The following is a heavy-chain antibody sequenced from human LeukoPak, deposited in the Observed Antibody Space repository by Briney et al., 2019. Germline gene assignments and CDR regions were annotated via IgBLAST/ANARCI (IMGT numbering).Heavy chain of an antibody. CDR3: ARGLSETHRSSRGNYFDY. D-gene: IGHD6-13*01. CDR1: GFTFSSYW. CDR2: INSDGSST. Sequence: SGGSLRLSCAASGFTFSSYWMHWVRQAPGKGLVWVSRINSDGSSTSYADSVKGRFTISRDNAKNTLYLQMNRLRAEDTAVYYCARGLSETHRSSRGNYFDYWGQGTLVTVSS. J-gene: IGHJ4*02. V-gene: IGHV3-74*01.